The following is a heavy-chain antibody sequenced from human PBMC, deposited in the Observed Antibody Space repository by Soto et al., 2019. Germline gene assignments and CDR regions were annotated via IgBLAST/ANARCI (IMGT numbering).Heavy chain of an antibody. V-gene: IGHV3-49*03. CDR2: IRSKAYGGTT. Sequence: PGGPLRLSCTAPGLTFGDYALSWFRQAPGKGLEWVGFIRSKAYGGTTEYAASVKGRFTISRDESKSIAYLQMNSLNTEDTAVYYCTHLEGVSPDYWGQGTLVTVSS. D-gene: IGHD6-13*01. J-gene: IGHJ4*02. CDR1: GLTFGDYA. CDR3: THLEGVSPDY.